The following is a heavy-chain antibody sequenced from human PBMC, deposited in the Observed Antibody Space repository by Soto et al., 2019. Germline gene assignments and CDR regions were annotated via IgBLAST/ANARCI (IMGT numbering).Heavy chain of an antibody. V-gene: IGHV4-59*12. D-gene: IGHD3-10*01. J-gene: IGHJ6*02. CDR2: IHYTGST. Sequence: SETLSLTCTVSGGSISSYYWSWIRQHPGKALEWIGYIHYTGSTSYNPSLKSRLAISLDASKNQFSLSLSSVTSADTAVYYCARDHRSLGDYYGIDVWGQGTTVTVS. CDR1: GGSISSYY. CDR3: ARDHRSLGDYYGIDV.